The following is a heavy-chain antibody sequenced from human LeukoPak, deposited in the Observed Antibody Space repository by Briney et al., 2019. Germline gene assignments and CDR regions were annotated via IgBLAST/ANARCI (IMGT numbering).Heavy chain of an antibody. D-gene: IGHD1-26*01. J-gene: IGHJ6*03. V-gene: IGHV3-72*01. CDR3: ARAFRGTLGWDYMDV. Sequence: PGGSLRLSCAASGFTFSDHYMDWVRQAPGKGLEWVGRTRNKANSYTTEYAASVKGRFTISRDDSENSLYLQMNSLKTEDTAVYYCARAFRGTLGWDYMDVWGKGTTVTVSS. CDR1: GFTFSDHY. CDR2: TRNKANSYTT.